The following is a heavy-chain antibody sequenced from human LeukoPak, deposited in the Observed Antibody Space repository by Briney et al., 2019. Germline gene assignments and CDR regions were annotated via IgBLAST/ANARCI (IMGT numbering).Heavy chain of an antibody. Sequence: PETLSLTCAVSGGPFSGYFWSWIRQSSGKGLEWIGEIHNSGTTNYNPSLNSRVTISEDTSKNQFYLNLSSVTAADTAVYYCARRYYYNLGSFPFDFWGQGTLVTVSS. CDR1: GGPFSGYF. CDR2: IHNSGTT. J-gene: IGHJ4*02. CDR3: ARRYYYNLGSFPFDF. V-gene: IGHV4-34*01. D-gene: IGHD3-10*01.